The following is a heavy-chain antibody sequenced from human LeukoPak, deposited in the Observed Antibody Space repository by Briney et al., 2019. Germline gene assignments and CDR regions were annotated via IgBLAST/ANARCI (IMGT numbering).Heavy chain of an antibody. J-gene: IGHJ4*02. CDR2: ISGSGGST. D-gene: IGHD3-10*01. Sequence: GGSLRLSCAASGFTFSSYGMSWVRQAPGKGLEWVSAISGSGGSTYYADSVKGRFTISRDNSKNTLYLQMNSLRAEDTAIYYCAKGKATYGSGSYYLDYWGQGTLVTVSS. CDR3: AKGKATYGSGSYYLDY. CDR1: GFTFSSYG. V-gene: IGHV3-23*01.